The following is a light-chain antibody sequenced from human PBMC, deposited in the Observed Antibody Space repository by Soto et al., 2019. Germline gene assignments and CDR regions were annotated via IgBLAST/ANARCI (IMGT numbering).Light chain of an antibody. J-gene: IGKJ4*01. Sequence: AIQLTQSPSSLSASVGDIVTITCRASHDIGSALAWYQQRPGKAPQLLMHDASNLESGVPLRFSGSGSGTDNTLTTSTLQPEDFATYYYQPFTSCPTTFGRGNTVEIK. V-gene: IGKV1-13*02. CDR1: HDIGSA. CDR2: DAS. CDR3: QPFTSCPTT.